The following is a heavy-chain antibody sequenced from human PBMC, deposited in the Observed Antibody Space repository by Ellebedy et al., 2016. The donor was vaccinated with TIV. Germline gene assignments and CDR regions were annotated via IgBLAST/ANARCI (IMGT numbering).Heavy chain of an antibody. J-gene: IGHJ4*02. CDR1: AVSFINYA. CDR3: ARDRGALLGFNGYYFDY. Sequence: GESLKISCSASAVSFINYAMTWVRQAPGKGLEWVSTISGTGGTIYYKDSVKGRFTISRDSSKNTLYLQVNSLRADDTAVYYCARDRGALLGFNGYYFDYWGQGTLVTVSS. CDR2: ISGTGGTI. D-gene: IGHD1-26*01. V-gene: IGHV3-23*01.